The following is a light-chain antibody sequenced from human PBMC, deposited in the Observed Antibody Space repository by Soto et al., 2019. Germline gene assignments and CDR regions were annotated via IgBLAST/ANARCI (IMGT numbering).Light chain of an antibody. Sequence: DIQMTQSPSSLSASVGDRVTITFRASQSISSYLNWYQQKPGKAPKLLIYAASSLQSGVPSRFSGSGSETEFTLSISSLQPEDFATYFCQQIYSAPLTFGGGTKVDIK. CDR3: QQIYSAPLT. CDR1: QSISSY. J-gene: IGKJ4*01. V-gene: IGKV1-39*01. CDR2: AAS.